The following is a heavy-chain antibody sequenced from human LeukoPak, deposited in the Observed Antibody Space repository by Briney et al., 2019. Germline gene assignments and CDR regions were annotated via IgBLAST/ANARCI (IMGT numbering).Heavy chain of an antibody. J-gene: IGHJ4*02. CDR2: IKSKIDGGTT. CDR1: GFTFSHAW. Sequence: GGSLRLSCAVSGFTFSHAWMSWVRQAPGKGLEWVGRIKSKIDGGTTDYGAPVKGRFTISRDDSKNTLYLQMNSLKTEDTAVYYCTTDPPHPDIVATTIGYCSGGSCYSGDYWGQGTLVTVSS. V-gene: IGHV3-15*01. D-gene: IGHD2-15*01. CDR3: TTDPPHPDIVATTIGYCSGGSCYSGDY.